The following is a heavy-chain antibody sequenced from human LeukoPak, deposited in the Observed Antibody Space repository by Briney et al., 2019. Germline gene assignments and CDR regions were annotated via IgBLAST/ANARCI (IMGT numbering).Heavy chain of an antibody. D-gene: IGHD3-22*01. CDR2: IYHSRST. J-gene: IGHJ3*01. CDR1: GYSISSGYY. V-gene: IGHV4-38-2*02. CDR3: ARLSGPYDSSGPG. Sequence: SETLSLTCTVSGYSISSGYYWGWIRQPPGKGLEWTGSIYHSRSTYYNPSLKSRVTISVDTSKNQFSLKLSSVTAADTAVYYCARLSGPYDSSGPGWGQGTMVTVSS.